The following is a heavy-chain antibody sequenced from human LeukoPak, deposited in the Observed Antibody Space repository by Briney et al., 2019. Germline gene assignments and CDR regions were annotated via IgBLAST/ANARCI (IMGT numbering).Heavy chain of an antibody. V-gene: IGHV3-23*01. CDR2: ISGSGGTT. D-gene: IGHD1-26*01. Sequence: GGSLRLSCAAPGFTFSTYAMSCVRQAPGKGLEWVSSISGSGGTTYYADSVKGRFTISRDNSNNTLYLQMNSLRAEDTAIYYCAKSIVGASRYYYMDVWGEGTTVTVSS. CDR3: AKSIVGASRYYYMDV. J-gene: IGHJ6*03. CDR1: GFTFSTYA.